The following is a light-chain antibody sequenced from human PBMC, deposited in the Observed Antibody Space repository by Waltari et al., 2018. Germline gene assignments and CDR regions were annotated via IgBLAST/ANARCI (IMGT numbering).Light chain of an antibody. J-gene: IGLJ1*01. CDR3: QVWASGTYI. Sequence: SYELTDSISVSVALGQTAKIACGGDHIGSKSGQWYQQKPGQPPIRVIYREIRRPSGIPERFSGSNSGNTATLTISRAQVVDEADYFCQVWASGTYIFAGGTKLTVL. V-gene: IGLV3-9*01. CDR1: HIGSKS. CDR2: REI.